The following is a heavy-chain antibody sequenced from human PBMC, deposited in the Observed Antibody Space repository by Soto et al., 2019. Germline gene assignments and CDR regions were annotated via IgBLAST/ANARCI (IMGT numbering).Heavy chain of an antibody. CDR2: ISGGGGTT. CDR3: AKTLDYGASFIYYFDY. CDR1: GFIFSNYG. V-gene: IGHV3-23*01. Sequence: PGGSLRLSCAASGFIFSNYGMSWVRQAPGKGLEWVSGISGGGGTTYYADSVKGRFTISRDNSKNTLPLQMNSLRAEDTAVYYCAKTLDYGASFIYYFDYWGQGALVTVSS. J-gene: IGHJ4*02. D-gene: IGHD3-16*01.